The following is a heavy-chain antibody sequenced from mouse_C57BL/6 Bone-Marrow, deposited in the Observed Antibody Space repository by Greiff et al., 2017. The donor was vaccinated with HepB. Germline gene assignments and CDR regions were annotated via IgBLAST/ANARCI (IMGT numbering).Heavy chain of an antibody. V-gene: IGHV5-15*04. CDR1: GFTFSDYG. J-gene: IGHJ1*03. Sequence: DVKLVESGGGLVQPGGSLKLSCAASGFTFSDYGMAWVRQAPRKGPEWVAFISNLAYSIYYADTVTGRFTISRENAKNTLYLEMSSLRSEDTAMYYCARGIYYYGSSYVWYFDVWGTGTTVTVSS. CDR3: ARGIYYYGSSYVWYFDV. D-gene: IGHD1-1*01. CDR2: ISNLAYSI.